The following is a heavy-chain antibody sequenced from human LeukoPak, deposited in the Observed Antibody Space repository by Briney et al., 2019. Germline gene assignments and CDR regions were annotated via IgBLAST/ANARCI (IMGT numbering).Heavy chain of an antibody. CDR3: ARLRGDFWSGYYWFDP. V-gene: IGHV1-8*01. CDR2: MNPNSGNT. Sequence: ASVKVSCRASGYTFTSYDINWVRQATGQGLEWMGWMNPNSGNTGYAQKFQGRVTMTRNTSISTAYMELSSLRSEDTAAYYCARLRGDFWSGYYWFDPWGQGTLVTVSS. J-gene: IGHJ5*02. CDR1: GYTFTSYD. D-gene: IGHD3-3*01.